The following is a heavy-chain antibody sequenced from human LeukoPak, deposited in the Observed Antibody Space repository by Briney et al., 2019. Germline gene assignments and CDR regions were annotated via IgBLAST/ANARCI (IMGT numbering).Heavy chain of an antibody. J-gene: IGHJ3*02. D-gene: IGHD6-13*01. CDR3: ARPPDRSSWYFNAFDI. CDR1: GGTFSSYA. CDR2: VIPILGIA. V-gene: IGHV1-69*04. Sequence: GASVKVSCKASGGTFSSYAISWVRQAPGQGLEWMGRVIPILGIANYAQKFQGRVTITADKSTSTAYMELSSLRSEDTAVYYCARPPDRSSWYFNAFDIWGQGTMVTVSS.